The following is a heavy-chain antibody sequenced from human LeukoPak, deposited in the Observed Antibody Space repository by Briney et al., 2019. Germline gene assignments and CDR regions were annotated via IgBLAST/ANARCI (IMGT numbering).Heavy chain of an antibody. CDR3: AKDLEYYYGSGSYFVY. V-gene: IGHV3-23*01. CDR2: ISGSGGST. CDR1: GFTFSIYA. D-gene: IGHD3-10*01. J-gene: IGHJ4*02. Sequence: GGSLRLSCAASGFTFSIYAMSWVRQAPGKGLEWVSAISGSGGSTYYADPVRGRFTISRDNSKNTLYLQMNSLRAEDTAVYYCAKDLEYYYGSGSYFVYWGQGTLVTVCS.